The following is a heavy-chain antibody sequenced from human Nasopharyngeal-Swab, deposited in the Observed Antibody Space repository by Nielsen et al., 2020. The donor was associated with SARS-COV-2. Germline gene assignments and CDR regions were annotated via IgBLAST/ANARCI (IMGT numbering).Heavy chain of an antibody. Sequence: GESLKISCAASGFTFSSYSMNWVRQAPGEGLEWVSSISSSSSYIYYADSVKGRFTISRDNAKNSLYLQMNSLRAEDTAVYYCARDLGYIVGAQYYFDYWGQGTLVTVSS. D-gene: IGHD1-26*01. CDR2: ISSSSSYI. V-gene: IGHV3-21*01. CDR1: GFTFSSYS. J-gene: IGHJ4*02. CDR3: ARDLGYIVGAQYYFDY.